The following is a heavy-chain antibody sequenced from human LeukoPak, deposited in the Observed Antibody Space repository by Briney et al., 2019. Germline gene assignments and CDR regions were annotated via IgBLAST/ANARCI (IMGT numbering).Heavy chain of an antibody. CDR3: AKRRSDWSGDAFDI. Sequence: PGGSLRLSCAASGFTFSNYAMSWVRQAPGKGLEWVSAISGSGVSTYYADPVKGRFTISRDNSKTTLYLQMNSLRAEDTAVYYCAKRRSDWSGDAFDIWGQGTMVTVSS. CDR2: ISGSGVST. D-gene: IGHD3-3*01. V-gene: IGHV3-23*01. J-gene: IGHJ3*02. CDR1: GFTFSNYA.